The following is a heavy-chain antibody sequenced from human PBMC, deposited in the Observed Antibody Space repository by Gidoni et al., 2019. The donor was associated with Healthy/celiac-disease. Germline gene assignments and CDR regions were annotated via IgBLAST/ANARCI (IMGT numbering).Heavy chain of an antibody. V-gene: IGHV3-23*01. J-gene: IGHJ3*02. CDR1: RFTFSNSA. CDR3: AKDFRAYWYDSSGYPIDAFDI. CDR2: ISGSGDSA. Sequence: EVQLLESGGDLVQPGGSLRLSCAASRFTFSNSAVSWVRQAPGKGLEWISTISGSGDSAYYADSVKGRFTISRDNSRDTLYLQMNSVRAEDTAVYYCAKDFRAYWYDSSGYPIDAFDIWGQGKMVTVSS. D-gene: IGHD3-22*01.